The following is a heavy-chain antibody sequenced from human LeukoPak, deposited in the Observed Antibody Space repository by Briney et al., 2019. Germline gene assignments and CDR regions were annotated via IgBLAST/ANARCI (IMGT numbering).Heavy chain of an antibody. D-gene: IGHD1-1*01. CDR3: ARVQTGTTNWFDP. CDR1: GFTFSSYW. V-gene: IGHV3-7*04. J-gene: IGHJ5*02. Sequence: GGSLRLSCAASGFTFSSYWMSWVRQAPGKGLEWVANIKQDGSEKYYVDSVRGRFTISRDNAKNSLYLQMNSLRAEDTAVYYCARVQTGTTNWFDPWGQGTLVTVSS. CDR2: IKQDGSEK.